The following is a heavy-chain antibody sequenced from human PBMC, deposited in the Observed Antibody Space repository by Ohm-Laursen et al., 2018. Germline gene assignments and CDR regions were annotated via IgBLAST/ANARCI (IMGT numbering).Heavy chain of an antibody. V-gene: IGHV4-59*12. CDR2: IYYSGST. D-gene: IGHD5-18*01. Sequence: SDTLSLTCIVSGGSISSYYWSWIRQSPGKGLEWIGYIYYSGSTNYNPSLKSRVTISVDTSKNQFSLKLSSVTAADTAVYYCARGCSGYSYGRYWYFDLWGRGTLVTVSS. CDR1: GGSISSYY. J-gene: IGHJ2*01. CDR3: ARGCSGYSYGRYWYFDL.